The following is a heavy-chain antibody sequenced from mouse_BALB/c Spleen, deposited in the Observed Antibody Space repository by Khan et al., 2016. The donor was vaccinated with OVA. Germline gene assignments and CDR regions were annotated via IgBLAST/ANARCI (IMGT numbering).Heavy chain of an antibody. D-gene: IGHD1-1*01. CDR1: GYSITSDYA. Sequence: EVQLQESGPGLVKPSQSLSLTCTVTGYSITSDYAWNWIRQFPGNKLEWMGYISYSGRTSYNPSLKSRISITRDTSKNQFFLQLNSVTTEDTATYDCARSVTITTVVATDCDYWGQGTTLTVSS. J-gene: IGHJ2*01. CDR2: ISYSGRT. V-gene: IGHV3-2*02. CDR3: ARSVTITTVVATDCDY.